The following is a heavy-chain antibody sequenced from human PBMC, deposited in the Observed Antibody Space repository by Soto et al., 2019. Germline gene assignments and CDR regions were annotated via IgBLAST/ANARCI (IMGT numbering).Heavy chain of an antibody. CDR1: GYSFSTHW. J-gene: IGHJ4*02. D-gene: IGHD3-16*01. V-gene: IGHV5-51*01. Sequence: XESLKISCKGSGYSFSTHWVGWVRQMPGKGLEWMGIIYPGDSDARYSPSFKGQVTISVDESTTTAFLQWSSLKASDTAMYFCARSQFDYVWGTSGYFDYWRQGTLVTVSS. CDR3: ARSQFDYVWGTSGYFDY. CDR2: IYPGDSDA.